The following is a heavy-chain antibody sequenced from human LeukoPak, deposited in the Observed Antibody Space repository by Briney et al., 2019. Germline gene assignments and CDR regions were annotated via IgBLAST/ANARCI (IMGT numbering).Heavy chain of an antibody. CDR3: ARHYNYYGSGSYYYYGMDV. J-gene: IGHJ6*02. CDR1: GGSISSYY. V-gene: IGHV4-59*08. D-gene: IGHD3-10*01. Sequence: PAETLSLTCTVSGGSISSYYWSWIRQPPGKGLEWIGYIYYSGSTNYNPSLKSRVTISVDTPKNQFSLKLSSVTAADTAVYYCARHYNYYGSGSYYYYGMDVWGQGTTVTVSS. CDR2: IYYSGST.